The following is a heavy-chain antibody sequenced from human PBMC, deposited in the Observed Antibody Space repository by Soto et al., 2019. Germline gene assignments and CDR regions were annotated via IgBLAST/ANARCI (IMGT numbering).Heavy chain of an antibody. CDR3: ARSQGSSTSLEIYYYYYYGMDV. CDR1: GGTFGSYA. CDR2: IIPGPGTA. J-gene: IGHJ6*02. V-gene: IGHV1-69*01. Sequence: QVQLVQSGAEVKKPGSSVKVSCKASGGTFGSYAISWVRQAPGQGLEWMGGIIPGPGTANYAQEFQGRVTIAADESTSTSYLELSSLRSEDTAVYYCARSQGSSTSLEIYYYYYYGMDVWGQGTTVTVSS. D-gene: IGHD2-2*01.